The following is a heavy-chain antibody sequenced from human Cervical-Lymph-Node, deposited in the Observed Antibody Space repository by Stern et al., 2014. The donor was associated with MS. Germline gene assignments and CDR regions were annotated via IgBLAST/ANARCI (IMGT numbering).Heavy chain of an antibody. CDR3: ARIYCSGDECYHSFDT. CDR2: IDRGSGAT. CDR1: GYRFSTFY. V-gene: IGHV1-2*06. J-gene: IGHJ4*02. Sequence: VQLVQSGAEVKKPGASVKVSCKASGYRFSTFYLHWLRQAPGQGLQWIGRIDRGSGATNSSQTFQGRLTMTRDRSITTAYLELSGLRSDDTAVYYCARIYCSGDECYHSFDTWGQGTLVTVSS. D-gene: IGHD3-16*02.